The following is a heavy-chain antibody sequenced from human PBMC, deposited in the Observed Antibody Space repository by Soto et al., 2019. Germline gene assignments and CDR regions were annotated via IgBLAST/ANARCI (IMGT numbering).Heavy chain of an antibody. V-gene: IGHV1-18*01. J-gene: IGHJ6*02. Sequence: QVQLEQSGDEVKKPGASVKVSCKASGYIFVNYGIAWVRQAPGQGLEWLGWISPYTGNTYYATKVQCRLTLTTDTHASPAFIVLRSLTSAATAVYFCAVVDLCVTPTPQDGWGQGTTVTVSS. CDR2: ISPYTGNT. CDR3: AVVDLCVTPTPQDG. CDR1: GYIFVNYG. D-gene: IGHD2-15*01.